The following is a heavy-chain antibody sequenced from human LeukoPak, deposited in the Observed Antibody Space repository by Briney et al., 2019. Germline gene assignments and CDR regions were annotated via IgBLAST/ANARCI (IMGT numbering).Heavy chain of an antibody. CDR2: MSVSGNT. CDR3: AKAPVTTCSGAYCYPFDY. CDR1: GFTLSSYA. D-gene: IGHD2-15*01. Sequence: GGSLRLSCAASGFTLSSYAMSWVRQGPGKGLEWVSAMSVSGNTYHADSVKGRFTISRDSSKNTLYLQMNSLRAEDAAVYYCAKAPVTTCSGAYCYPFDYWGQGTLVTVSS. V-gene: IGHV3-23*01. J-gene: IGHJ4*02.